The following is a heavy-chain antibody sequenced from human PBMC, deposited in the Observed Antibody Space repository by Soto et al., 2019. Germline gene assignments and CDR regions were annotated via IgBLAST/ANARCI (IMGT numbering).Heavy chain of an antibody. Sequence: HPGGSLRLSCAASGFTFSSYGMHWVRQAPGKGLEWVAVISYDGSNKYYADSVKGRFTISRDNSKNTLYLQMNSLRAEDTAVYYCAKDLYDDSPIPGHYYYYGMDVWGQGTTVTVSS. D-gene: IGHD2-21*01. CDR3: AKDLYDDSPIPGHYYYYGMDV. J-gene: IGHJ6*02. V-gene: IGHV3-30*18. CDR2: ISYDGSNK. CDR1: GFTFSSYG.